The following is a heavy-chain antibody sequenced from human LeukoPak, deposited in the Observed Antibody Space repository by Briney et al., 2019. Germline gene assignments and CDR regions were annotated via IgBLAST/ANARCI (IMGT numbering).Heavy chain of an antibody. CDR1: GGSISNYY. V-gene: IGHV4-59*08. CDR2: ISYSGST. D-gene: IGHD6-19*01. CDR3: ARTNTVAGPHY. Sequence: SETLSLICTVSGGSISNYYWSWIRQPPGKGLEWIGYISYSGSTNYNPSLKSRVTISVDTSKNQFSLKLSSVTAADTAVYYCARTNTVAGPHYWGQGTLVTVSS. J-gene: IGHJ4*02.